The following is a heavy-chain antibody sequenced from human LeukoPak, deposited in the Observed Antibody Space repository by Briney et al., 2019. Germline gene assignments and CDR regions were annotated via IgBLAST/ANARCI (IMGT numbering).Heavy chain of an antibody. CDR1: GFIVSRNY. CDR3: YGIHLGDAFDL. D-gene: IGHD3-16*01. V-gene: IGHV3-53*01. J-gene: IGHJ3*01. CDR2: ISSKYVT. Sequence: GWSLTLSCAASGFIVSRNYMSWVRQAPGKKLEWVSAISSKYVTYYADSVKGRFIISRDNSKNTMYLQMNGLRAEDTAIYYCYGIHLGDAFDLWGQGTMVTVSS.